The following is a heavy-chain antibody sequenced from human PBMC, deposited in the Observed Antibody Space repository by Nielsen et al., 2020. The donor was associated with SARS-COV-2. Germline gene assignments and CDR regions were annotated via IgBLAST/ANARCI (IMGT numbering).Heavy chain of an antibody. V-gene: IGHV4-34*01. CDR1: GASFTAYH. J-gene: IGHJ4*02. CDR3: VRVSAAGSGSYYLPTFDY. CDR2: INHNGRA. Sequence: SETLSLTCAVHGASFTAYHWSWIRQSPGRGLEWIGEINHNGRANYNPSLKSRVMMSVDTSKGHFSLDVTSVTAADTAVYFCVRVSAAGSGSYYLPTFDYWGQGSQVTVSS. D-gene: IGHD3-10*01.